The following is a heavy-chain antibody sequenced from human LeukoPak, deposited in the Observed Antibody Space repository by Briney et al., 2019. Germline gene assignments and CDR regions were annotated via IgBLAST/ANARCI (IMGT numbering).Heavy chain of an antibody. Sequence: SETLSLTCTVSGGSISGSYWSWIRQPPGKGPEWIAFMSYSGRTKYNPSLQSRVTISLDTSKKYFSLQLRSVTAADTAVYYCARGKCDRSAYCPPDYWGQGTLVTVSS. CDR2: MSYSGRT. J-gene: IGHJ4*02. CDR3: ARGKCDRSAYCPPDY. D-gene: IGHD3-22*01. V-gene: IGHV4-59*01. CDR1: GGSISGSY.